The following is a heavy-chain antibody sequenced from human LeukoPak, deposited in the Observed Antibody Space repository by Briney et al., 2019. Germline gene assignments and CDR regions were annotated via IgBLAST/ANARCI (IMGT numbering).Heavy chain of an antibody. CDR2: FYSGGTI. CDR1: GFSVSNTY. CDR3: AKVGFNMVRGGGGDYYYYGMDV. J-gene: IGHJ6*02. Sequence: GGSLRLSCAASGFSVSNTYMSLVRQAPGKGLEWVSVFYSGGTIVYADSVRGRFVISRDVSKNMLHLQMNSLRAEDTAVYYCAKVGFNMVRGGGGDYYYYGMDVWGQGTTVTVSS. D-gene: IGHD3-10*01. V-gene: IGHV3-66*01.